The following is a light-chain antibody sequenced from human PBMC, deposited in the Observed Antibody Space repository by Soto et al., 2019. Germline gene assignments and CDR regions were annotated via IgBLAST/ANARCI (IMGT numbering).Light chain of an antibody. Sequence: QSVLTQPASVSGSPGQSITISCTGTSSDVGGYNYVSWYQQHPGKAPKLMIYEVSNRPSGGSNRFSGSKSGNTASLTISGLQAEDEADYYCSSYTSSSTFFGTGTKVTVL. CDR1: SSDVGGYNY. CDR2: EVS. CDR3: SSYTSSSTF. V-gene: IGLV2-14*01. J-gene: IGLJ1*01.